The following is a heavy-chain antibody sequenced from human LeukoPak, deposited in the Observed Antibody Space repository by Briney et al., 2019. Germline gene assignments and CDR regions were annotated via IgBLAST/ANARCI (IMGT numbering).Heavy chain of an antibody. J-gene: IGHJ6*03. CDR1: GFTFSSYW. CDR3: ARCDSGTYGYYYYMNV. D-gene: IGHD1-26*01. CDR2: IKHDESEK. V-gene: IGHV3-7*01. Sequence: PGGSLRLSCAASGFTFSSYWMSWVRQAPGKGLEWVANIKHDESEKYYVDSVKGRFTISRDNAKNSLYLQMNSLRAEDAAVYYCARCDSGTYGYYYYMNVWGKGTTVTVSS.